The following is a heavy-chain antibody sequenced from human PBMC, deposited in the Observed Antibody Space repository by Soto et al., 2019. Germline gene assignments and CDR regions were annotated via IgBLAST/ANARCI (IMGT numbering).Heavy chain of an antibody. CDR1: GFDFGDYY. CDR2: IDSGDGTT. Sequence: PGGSLRLSCTGSGFDFGDYYMSWIRQAPGKGLEWVSYIDSGDGTTYYTDSVKGRFTISRDNAKKTVYLQMSSLRVEDTALYYCVRYCSGGSCYQDSYYYYGMDVWGQGTRVTVSS. V-gene: IGHV3-11*01. J-gene: IGHJ6*02. CDR3: VRYCSGGSCYQDSYYYYGMDV. D-gene: IGHD2-15*01.